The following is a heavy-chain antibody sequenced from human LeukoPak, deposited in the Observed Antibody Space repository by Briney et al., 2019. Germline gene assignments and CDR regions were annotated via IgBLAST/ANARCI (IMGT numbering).Heavy chain of an antibody. V-gene: IGHV1-69*13. Sequence: SSVKVSRKSCRYTFPRYVIHWLRQAAGRELAGVGGINPIFGTANYAQKFQARVTITADESTSTGYMELSSLRSEDTAAYYCARVVLSGNYPTPPDYWGEGSLVTLSS. J-gene: IGHJ4*02. CDR1: RYTFPRYV. D-gene: IGHD1-26*01. CDR3: ARVVLSGNYPTPPDY. CDR2: INPIFGTA.